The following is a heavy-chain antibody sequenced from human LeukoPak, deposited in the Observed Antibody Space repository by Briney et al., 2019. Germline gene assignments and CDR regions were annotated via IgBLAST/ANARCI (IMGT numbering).Heavy chain of an antibody. CDR2: IKQDGSEK. J-gene: IGHJ4*02. CDR1: GFTFSSYW. D-gene: IGHD3-16*02. V-gene: IGHV3-7*03. CDR3: ARDRPYDYVWGSYLV. Sequence: PGGSLRLSCAASGFTFSSYWMSWVRQAPGKGLKWVANIKQDGSEKYYVDSVKGRFTISRDNAKNSLYLQMNSLRAEDTAVYYCARDRPYDYVWGSYLVWGQGTLVTVSS.